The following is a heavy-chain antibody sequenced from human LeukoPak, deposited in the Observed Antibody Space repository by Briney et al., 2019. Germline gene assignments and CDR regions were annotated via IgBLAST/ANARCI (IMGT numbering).Heavy chain of an antibody. CDR2: IYYSGST. CDR1: GGSISSYY. Sequence: SETLSLTCTVSGGSISSYYWSWIRQPPGKGLEWIGYIYYSGSTNYNPSLKSRVTISVDTSKNQFSLKLSSVTAADTAVYYCARAFRPDYKFDYWGQGTLVTVSS. V-gene: IGHV4-59*01. J-gene: IGHJ4*02. D-gene: IGHD4/OR15-4a*01. CDR3: ARAFRPDYKFDY.